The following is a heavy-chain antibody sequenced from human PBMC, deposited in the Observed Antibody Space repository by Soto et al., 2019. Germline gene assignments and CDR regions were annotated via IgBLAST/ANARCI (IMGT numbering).Heavy chain of an antibody. V-gene: IGHV4-4*02. Sequence: SETLSLTCAVSGDSISSGNWWSWVRQPPGKGLEWIGEIYHSGSTNYNPSLKSRVTISVDTSKNQFSLKLSSVTAADTAVYYCTRGGDAYKNGHWGQGTLVTVSS. CDR2: IYHSGST. CDR3: TRGGDAYKNGH. D-gene: IGHD2-21*01. CDR1: GDSISSGNW. J-gene: IGHJ4*02.